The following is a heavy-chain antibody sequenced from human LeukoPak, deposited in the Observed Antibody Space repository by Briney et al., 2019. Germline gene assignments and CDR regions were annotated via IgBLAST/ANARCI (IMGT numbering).Heavy chain of an antibody. V-gene: IGHV3-23*01. J-gene: IGHJ4*02. D-gene: IGHD3-22*01. CDR1: GFTFSSYA. CDR3: AKHFDIVVVIAFFDY. CDR2: ISGSGGST. Sequence: GGSLRLSCAASGFTFSSYAMSWVRQAPGKGLEWVSVISGSGGSTYYADSVKGRFTISRDNSKNTLYLQMNSLRAEDTAVYYCAKHFDIVVVIAFFDYWGQGTLVTVSS.